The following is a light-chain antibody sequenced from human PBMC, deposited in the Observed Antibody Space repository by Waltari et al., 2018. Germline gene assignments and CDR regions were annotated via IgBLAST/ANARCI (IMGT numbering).Light chain of an antibody. CDR1: QSLGSF. CDR3: QQYKSWPLT. V-gene: IGKV3-15*01. J-gene: IGKJ3*01. Sequence: EIVMTQSPATLSVSPGESVTLSCRDSQSLGSFLAWYQHKLGQAPRLLISGISTRATGIPARFSGSGSGTDFTLTISSLESEDFAVYYCQQYKSWPLTFGPGTKVDIK. CDR2: GIS.